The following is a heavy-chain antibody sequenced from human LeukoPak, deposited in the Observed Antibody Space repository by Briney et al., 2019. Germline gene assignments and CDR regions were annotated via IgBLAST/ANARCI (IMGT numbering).Heavy chain of an antibody. D-gene: IGHD2-8*01. CDR1: GFTFSSYS. J-gene: IGHJ1*01. CDR2: ISGSSTYI. Sequence: GGSLRLSCAASGFTFSSYSMNWVRRAPGKGLEWVSSISGSSTYIYYADSVKGRFTISRDNAKNSLYLQMNSLRAEDTAVYYCARDYEYCTNGVCYPAEYFQHWGQGTLVTVSS. CDR3: ARDYEYCTNGVCYPAEYFQH. V-gene: IGHV3-21*01.